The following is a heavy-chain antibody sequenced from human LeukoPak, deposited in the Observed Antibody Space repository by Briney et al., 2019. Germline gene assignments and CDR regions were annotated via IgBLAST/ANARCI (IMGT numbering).Heavy chain of an antibody. CDR1: GGSISSGGYS. Sequence: PSETLSLTCAVSGGSISSGGYSWSWIRQPPGKGLEWIVYIYHSGSTYYNPSLKSRVTISVDRSKNQFSLKLSSVTAADTAVYYCARAPGDYYDRTFDYWGQGTLVTVSS. D-gene: IGHD3-22*01. V-gene: IGHV4-30-2*01. J-gene: IGHJ4*02. CDR2: IYHSGST. CDR3: ARAPGDYYDRTFDY.